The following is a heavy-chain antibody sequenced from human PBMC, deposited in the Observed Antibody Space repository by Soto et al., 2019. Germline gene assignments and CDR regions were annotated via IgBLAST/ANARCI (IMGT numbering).Heavy chain of an antibody. CDR2: IYTSGST. J-gene: IGHJ6*02. D-gene: IGHD6-19*01. V-gene: IGHV4-4*07. CDR3: ARDLVLRGWYGGGYYYYYGMDV. Sequence: XKTLSLTCTFSVVSISSYYWSCIRHPAGKGLEWIGRIYTSGSTNYNPSLKSRVTMSVDTSKNQFSLKLSSVTAADTAVYYCARDLVLRGWYGGGYYYYYGMDVWGQGTTDPVSS. CDR1: VVSISSYY.